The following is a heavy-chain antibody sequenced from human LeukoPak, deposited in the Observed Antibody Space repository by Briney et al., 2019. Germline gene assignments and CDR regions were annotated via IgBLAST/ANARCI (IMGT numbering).Heavy chain of an antibody. CDR1: GFTFDDYA. V-gene: IGHV3-9*01. J-gene: IGHJ4*02. CDR2: ISWNSGSI. Sequence: PGGSLRLSCAASGFTFDDYAMHWVRQAPGKGLEWVSGISWNSGSIGYADSVKGRFTISRDNSKNTLYLQMNSLRAEDTAIYYCVKTMGAIDHDYWGQGTLVTVSS. D-gene: IGHD1-26*01. CDR3: VKTMGAIDHDY.